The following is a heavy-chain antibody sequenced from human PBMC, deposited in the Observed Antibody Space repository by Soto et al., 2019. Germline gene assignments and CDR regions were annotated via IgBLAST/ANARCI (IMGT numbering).Heavy chain of an antibody. CDR3: ARAGSQDSNYYFDY. J-gene: IGHJ4*02. CDR2: IYYSGST. CDR1: GGSISSGGYY. D-gene: IGHD4-4*01. V-gene: IGHV4-31*03. Sequence: PSETLSLTCTVSGGSISSGGYYWSWIRQHPGKGLEWIGYIYYSGSTYYNPSLKSRVTISVDTSKNQFSLKLRSVAAADTAVYYWARAGSQDSNYYFDYGGPGTL.